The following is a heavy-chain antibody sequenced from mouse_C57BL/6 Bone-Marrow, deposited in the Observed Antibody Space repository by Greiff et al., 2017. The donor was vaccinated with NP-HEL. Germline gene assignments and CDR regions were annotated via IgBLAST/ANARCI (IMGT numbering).Heavy chain of an antibody. CDR3: ARDRTILPTVVAPYAMYY. CDR1: GFTFTDYY. CDR2: IRNNANGYTT. D-gene: IGHD1-1*01. J-gene: IGHJ4*01. Sequence: EVQLQQSGGGLVQPGGSLSLSCAASGFTFTDYYMSWVRQPPGKALEWLGFIRNNANGYTTEYSASVKGRFTISRDNSHSSLYLQMNALRAEDSATYYCARDRTILPTVVAPYAMYYWGQGTSVTVSS. V-gene: IGHV7-3*01.